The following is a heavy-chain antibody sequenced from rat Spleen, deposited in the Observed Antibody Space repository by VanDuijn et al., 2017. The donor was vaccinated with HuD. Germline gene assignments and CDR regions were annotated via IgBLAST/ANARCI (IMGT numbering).Heavy chain of an antibody. CDR1: GFIFSDHY. J-gene: IGHJ2*01. CDR3: ARHGDYYFDY. CDR2: ISNGGGNT. Sequence: EVQLVESDGGLVQPGRSLKLSCTASGFIFSDHYVAWVRQAPTKGLEWVATISNGGGNTYYRDSVKGRFTISRDNAKSTLYLQMDSLRSEDTATYYCARHGDYYFDYWGQGVMVTVSS. V-gene: IGHV5-25*01.